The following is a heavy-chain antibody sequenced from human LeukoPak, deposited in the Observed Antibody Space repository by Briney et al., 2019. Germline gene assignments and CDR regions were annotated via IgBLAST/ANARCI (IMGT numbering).Heavy chain of an antibody. Sequence: SETLSLTCTVSGGSISSYYWSWIRQPPGKGLEWIGYIYCSGSTNYNPSLKSRVTISVDTSKNQFSLKLSSVTAADTAVYFCARDPSYMGGYFDLWGRGTLVTVSS. CDR2: IYCSGST. V-gene: IGHV4-59*01. J-gene: IGHJ2*01. CDR3: ARDPSYMGGYFDL. CDR1: GGSISSYY. D-gene: IGHD3-16*01.